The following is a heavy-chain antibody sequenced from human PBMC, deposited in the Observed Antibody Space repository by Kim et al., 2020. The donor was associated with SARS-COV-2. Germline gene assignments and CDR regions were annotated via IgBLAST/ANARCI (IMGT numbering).Heavy chain of an antibody. CDR2: IYYSGST. CDR3: ARMQNYDILTGYSLFDY. Sequence: SETLSLTCTVSGGSVSSGSYYWSWIRQPPGKGLEWIGYIYYSGSTNYNPSLKSRVTISVDTSKNQFSLKLSSVTAADTAVYYCARMQNYDILTGYSLFDYWGQGNLGTVSS. D-gene: IGHD3-9*01. J-gene: IGHJ4*02. V-gene: IGHV4-61*01. CDR1: GGSVSSGSYY.